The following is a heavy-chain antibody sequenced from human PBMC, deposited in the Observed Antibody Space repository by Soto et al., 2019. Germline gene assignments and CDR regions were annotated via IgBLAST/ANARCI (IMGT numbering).Heavy chain of an antibody. Sequence: WVSLRLSRAASGFTFSSYAMNWVRQAPGTGLVWVSHISNDGSITRYADSVKGRFTISRDNAKNILYLQMNSLRAEDTAVYYCAKDLTWNQADYWGQGALVTVSS. CDR1: GFTFSSYA. CDR3: AKDLTWNQADY. V-gene: IGHV3-74*01. J-gene: IGHJ4*02. D-gene: IGHD1-1*01. CDR2: ISNDGSIT.